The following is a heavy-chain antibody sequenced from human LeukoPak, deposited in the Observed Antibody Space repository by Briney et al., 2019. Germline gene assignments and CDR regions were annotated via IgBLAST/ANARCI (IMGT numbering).Heavy chain of an antibody. J-gene: IGHJ4*02. CDR3: ARGQVGAKQLDY. V-gene: IGHV4-34*01. D-gene: IGHD1-26*01. CDR2: INHSGST. CDR1: GVSFSGYY. Sequence: SETLSLTCAVYGVSFSGYYWSWIRQPPGKGLEWIGEINHSGSTNYNPSLKSRVTISVDTSKNQFSLKLSSVTAADTAVYYCARGQVGAKQLDYWGQGTLVTVSS.